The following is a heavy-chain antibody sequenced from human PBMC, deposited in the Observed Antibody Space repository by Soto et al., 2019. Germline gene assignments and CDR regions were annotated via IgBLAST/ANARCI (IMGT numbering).Heavy chain of an antibody. CDR2: ISGSGGST. CDR1: GFTFSSYA. Sequence: RLSCAASGFTFSSYAMSWVRQAPGKGLEWVSAISGSGGSTYYADSVKGRFTISRDNSKNTLYLQMNSLRAEDTAVYYCAKAVGLDGSGSYYMADYYYYMAVWEKDTTVIDS. V-gene: IGHV3-23*01. CDR3: AKAVGLDGSGSYYMADYYYYMAV. D-gene: IGHD3-10*01. J-gene: IGHJ6*03.